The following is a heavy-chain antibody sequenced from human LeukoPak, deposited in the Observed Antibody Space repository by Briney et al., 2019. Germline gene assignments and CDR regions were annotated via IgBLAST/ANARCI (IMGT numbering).Heavy chain of an antibody. J-gene: IGHJ3*02. D-gene: IGHD2-15*01. CDR1: GFTFTDYW. V-gene: IGHV3-23*01. Sequence: PGGSLRLSCAASGFTFTDYWMSWVRQAPGKGLEWVSAISGSGGSTYYADSVKGRFTISRDNSKNTLYLQMNSLKTEDTAVYYCTRVVVQLHDAFDIWGQGTMVTVSS. CDR2: ISGSGGST. CDR3: TRVVVQLHDAFDI.